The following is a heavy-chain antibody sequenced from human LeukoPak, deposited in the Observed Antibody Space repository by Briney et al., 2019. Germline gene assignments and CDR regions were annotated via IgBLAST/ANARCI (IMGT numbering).Heavy chain of an antibody. D-gene: IGHD1-26*01. CDR1: GYTFTGYY. CDR2: INPNSGGT. CDR3: ATLGGSYYYFDY. J-gene: IGHJ4*02. V-gene: IGHV1-2*02. Sequence: ASVKVSCKASGYTFTGYYMHWVRQAPGQGLEWMGWINPNSGGTNYAQKFQGRVTRTRDTSISTAYMELSRLRSDDTAVYYCATLGGSYYYFDYWGQGTLVTVSS.